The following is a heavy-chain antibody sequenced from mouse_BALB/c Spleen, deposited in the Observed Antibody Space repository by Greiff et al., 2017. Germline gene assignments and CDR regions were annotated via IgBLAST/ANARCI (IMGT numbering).Heavy chain of an antibody. D-gene: IGHD2-4*01. CDR3: ARGYDYDDAMDY. CDR1: GFTFSSYA. Sequence: DVKSVESGGGLVKPGGSLKLSCAASGFTFSSYAMSWVRQTPEKRLEWVASISSGGSTYYPDSVKGRFTISRDNARNILYLQMSSLRSEDTAMYYCARGYDYDDAMDYWGQGTSVTVSS. V-gene: IGHV5-6-5*01. CDR2: ISSGGST. J-gene: IGHJ4*01.